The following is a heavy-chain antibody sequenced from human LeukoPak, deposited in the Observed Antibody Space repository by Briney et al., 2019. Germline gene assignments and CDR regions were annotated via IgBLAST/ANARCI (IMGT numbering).Heavy chain of an antibody. CDR3: ARPYCSGGSCHDYFDY. CDR1: GYTFTGYY. V-gene: IGHV1-2*02. Sequence: GASVKVSCKASGYTFTGYYMHWVRQAPGQGLEWMGWFNSNSGRTNYAQNFQGRVTMTRDTSISTAYMELGGLTSDDTAVYYCARPYCSGGSCHDYFDYWGQGTLVTVSS. J-gene: IGHJ4*02. D-gene: IGHD2-15*01. CDR2: FNSNSGRT.